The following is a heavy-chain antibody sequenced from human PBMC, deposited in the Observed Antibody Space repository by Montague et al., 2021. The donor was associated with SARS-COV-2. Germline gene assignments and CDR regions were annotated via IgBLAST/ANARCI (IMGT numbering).Heavy chain of an antibody. CDR3: AHTAWGFGELSWGPKSRHYYSAMDV. V-gene: IGHV2-5*02. J-gene: IGHJ6*02. CDR1: GFSLSSSGVG. CDR2: IFWDDAK. D-gene: IGHD3-16*02. Sequence: PALVKPTQTLTLTCTFSGFSLSSSGVGVGWIRQPPGKALEWLALIFWDDAKRYSPSLNNRLTISKDTSKNQVVLTMTNMDPVDTATYYCAHTAWGFGELSWGPKSRHYYSAMDVWGQGTTVTVS.